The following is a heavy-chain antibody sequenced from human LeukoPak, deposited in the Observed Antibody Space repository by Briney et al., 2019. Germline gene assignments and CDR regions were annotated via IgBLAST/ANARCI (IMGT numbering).Heavy chain of an antibody. V-gene: IGHV4-39*01. CDR3: ARQDYYGSGSSGWFDP. CDR1: GGSISSSSYY. J-gene: IGHJ5*02. Sequence: SETLSLTCTVSGGSISSSSYYWGWIRQPPGKGLEWIGSLYYSGATSYNPSLKSRITISGDTSKNQFSLKLSSVTAADTAVYYCARQDYYGSGSSGWFDPWGQGTLVTVSS. CDR2: LYYSGAT. D-gene: IGHD3-10*01.